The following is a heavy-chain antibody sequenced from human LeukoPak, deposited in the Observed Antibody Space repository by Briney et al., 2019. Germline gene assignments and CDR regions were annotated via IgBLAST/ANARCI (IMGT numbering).Heavy chain of an antibody. CDR2: IYYSRST. Sequence: PSETLSLTCTVSGGPISSYYWSWIRQPPGKGLEWIGYIYYSRSTNYNPSLKSRVTISVDTSKNQFSLKLTSVTAADTAVYYCAGGSYDYYYMDVWGKGTTVTVSS. CDR3: AGGSYDYYYMDV. V-gene: IGHV4-59*01. CDR1: GGPISSYY. D-gene: IGHD5-18*01. J-gene: IGHJ6*03.